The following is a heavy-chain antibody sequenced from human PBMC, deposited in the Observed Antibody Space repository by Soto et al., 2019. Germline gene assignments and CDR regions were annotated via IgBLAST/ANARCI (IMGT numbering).Heavy chain of an antibody. Sequence: EVQLVESGGGLIQPGESLRLSCAASGFPFGPFYMHWVRQAPGKGLEWVSHINGDGTTTVYADSVKGRFTISRDNAKNTRYLQMTSLRAEDTAVYYCARDRGYPDSFDIWGQGTMVTVSS. CDR1: GFPFGPFY. V-gene: IGHV3-74*01. CDR2: INGDGTTT. CDR3: ARDRGYPDSFDI. D-gene: IGHD2-2*01. J-gene: IGHJ3*02.